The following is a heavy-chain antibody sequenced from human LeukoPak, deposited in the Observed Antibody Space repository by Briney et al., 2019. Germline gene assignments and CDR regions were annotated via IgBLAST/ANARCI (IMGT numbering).Heavy chain of an antibody. D-gene: IGHD3-22*01. V-gene: IGHV7-4-1*02. CDR1: GYSFTDYA. Sequence: ASVKVSCKASGYSFTDYAMNWVRQAPGQGLEWMGRINTNTGNPTYAQGFTGRFVFSLDTSVSTTFLQITSLKAEDTAVYYCARDGDDSSGYGDYWGQGTLVTVSS. CDR3: ARDGDDSSGYGDY. J-gene: IGHJ4*02. CDR2: INTNTGNP.